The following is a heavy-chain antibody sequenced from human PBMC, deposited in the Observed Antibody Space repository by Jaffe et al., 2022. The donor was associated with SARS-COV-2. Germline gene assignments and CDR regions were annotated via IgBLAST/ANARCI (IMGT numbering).Heavy chain of an antibody. CDR1: GYTFTSYG. D-gene: IGHD5-18*01. J-gene: IGHJ6*02. Sequence: QVQLVQSGAEVKKPGASVKVSCKASGYTFTSYGISWVRQAPGQGLEWMGWISAYNGNTNYAQKLQGRVTMTTDTSTSTAYMELRSLRSDDTAVYYCAAGYSYGHTLLYYGMDVWGQGTTVTVSS. CDR3: AAGYSYGHTLLYYGMDV. CDR2: ISAYNGNT. V-gene: IGHV1-18*01.